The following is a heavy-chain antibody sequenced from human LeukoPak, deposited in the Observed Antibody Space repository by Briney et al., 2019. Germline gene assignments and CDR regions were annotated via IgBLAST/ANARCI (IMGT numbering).Heavy chain of an antibody. CDR2: ISNSGSSI. CDR1: GFTFSDYY. J-gene: IGHJ4*02. CDR3: ARGDWYSFDH. D-gene: IGHD6-19*01. V-gene: IGHV3-11*01. Sequence: GGSLRLSCAASGFTFSDYYMNWIRQAPGKGLEWVSYISNSGSSIYYADSVRGRFTISRDNARSSLYMEMNSLRAEDTAVYYCARGDWYSFDHWGQGTLVTVSS.